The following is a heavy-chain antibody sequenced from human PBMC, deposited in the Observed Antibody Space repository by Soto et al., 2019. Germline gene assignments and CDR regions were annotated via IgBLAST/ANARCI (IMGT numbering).Heavy chain of an antibody. V-gene: IGHV1-69*06. J-gene: IGHJ3*02. D-gene: IGHD2-15*01. CDR2: IIPIFGTA. CDR3: ARDLRDTVVNDAFDI. CDR1: GGTFSSYA. Sequence: SVKVSCKASGGTFSSYAISWVRQAPGQGLEWMGGIIPIFGTANYAQKFQGRVTITADKSTSTAYMELSSLRSEDTAVYYCARDLRDTVVNDAFDIWGQGTMVTVSS.